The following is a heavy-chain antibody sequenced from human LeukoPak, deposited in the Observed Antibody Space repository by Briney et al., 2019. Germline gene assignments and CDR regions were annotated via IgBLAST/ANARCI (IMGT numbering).Heavy chain of an antibody. Sequence: GGSLRLSCAASGFTFSNYGMSWVRQAPEKGLEWVSAILSGYVTYYADSVKGRFAISRDSSTNTLYLQMDSLRAEDTAVYYCAKLQRSGGGTFDYWGQGTLVTVSS. V-gene: IGHV3-23*01. D-gene: IGHD4-23*01. CDR1: GFTFSNYG. CDR3: AKLQRSGGGTFDY. CDR2: ILSGYVT. J-gene: IGHJ4*02.